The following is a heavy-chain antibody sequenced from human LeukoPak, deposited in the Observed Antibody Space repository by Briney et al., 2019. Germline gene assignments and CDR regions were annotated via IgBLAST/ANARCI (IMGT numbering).Heavy chain of an antibody. CDR1: GFTFSSYN. CDR2: ITPSSTYI. D-gene: IGHD6-19*01. V-gene: IGHV3-21*01. J-gene: IGHJ4*02. CDR3: ARNISSPIAVAGSDY. Sequence: GGSLRLSCAASGFTFSSYNMNWVRQAPGKGLEWVSSITPSSTYIYYAESMRGRFTVSRDNAKNSLYLQMNSLTAEDTAVYYCARNISSPIAVAGSDYWGQGTLVTVSS.